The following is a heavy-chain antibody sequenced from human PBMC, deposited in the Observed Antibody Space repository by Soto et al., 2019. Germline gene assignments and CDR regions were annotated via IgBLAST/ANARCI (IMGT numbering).Heavy chain of an antibody. D-gene: IGHD3-3*01. J-gene: IGHJ5*02. CDR2: INPTDGSV. Sequence: QVQLVQSGAEVKKPGASVKVSCTASGYTFKSFYMHWVRQAPGQGLEWIGIINPTDGSVSYAQQFHDRVTLTTDRPTSTAYMELRSLTGEDTAVYFCARDFGRHGAVDTTGWFDPWGQGTLVTVSS. CDR1: GYTFKSFY. CDR3: ARDFGRHGAVDTTGWFDP. V-gene: IGHV1-46*02.